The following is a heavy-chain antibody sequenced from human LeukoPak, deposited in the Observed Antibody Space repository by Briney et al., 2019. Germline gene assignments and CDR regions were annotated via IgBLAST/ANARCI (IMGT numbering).Heavy chain of an antibody. CDR2: INPSGGST. Sequence: GASVKVSCKASGYTFTSYYMHWVRQAPGQGLEWMGIINPSGGSTSYAQKFQGRITMTRDMSTSTVYMELSRLRSEDTAVYYCASSDFDWLPPDYWGQGTLVTVSS. CDR1: GYTFTSYY. CDR3: ASSDFDWLPPDY. V-gene: IGHV1-46*01. D-gene: IGHD3-9*01. J-gene: IGHJ4*02.